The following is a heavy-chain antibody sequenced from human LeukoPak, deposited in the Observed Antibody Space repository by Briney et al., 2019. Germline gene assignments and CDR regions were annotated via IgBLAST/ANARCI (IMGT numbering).Heavy chain of an antibody. CDR2: INHSGST. CDR1: GGSFSGYY. J-gene: IGHJ4*02. D-gene: IGHD5-18*01. CDR3: ARDRQLWSI. V-gene: IGHV4-34*01. Sequence: PSETLSLTCAVYGGSFSGYYWSWIRQPPGRGLEWIGEINHSGSTNYNPSLKSRVTISVDTSKNQFSLKLSSVTAADTAVYYCARDRQLWSIWGQGTLVTVSS.